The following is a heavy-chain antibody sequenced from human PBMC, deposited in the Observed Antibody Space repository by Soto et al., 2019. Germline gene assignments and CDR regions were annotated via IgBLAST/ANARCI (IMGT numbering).Heavy chain of an antibody. D-gene: IGHD5-18*01. J-gene: IGHJ5*02. CDR1: GFTFSSYS. Sequence: GVSLRLSCAASGFTFSSYSMHWVRQAPGKGLEWVSSISSSSSYIYYADSVKGRFTISRDNAKNSLYLQMNSLRAEDTAVYYCARIRVDTVMLKREEWYETGVRGTRATV. CDR2: ISSSSSYI. CDR3: ARIRVDTVMLKREEWYET. V-gene: IGHV3-21*01.